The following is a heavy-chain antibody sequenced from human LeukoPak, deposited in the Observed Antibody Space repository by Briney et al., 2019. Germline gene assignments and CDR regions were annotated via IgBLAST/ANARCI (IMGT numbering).Heavy chain of an antibody. CDR3: AKDRGYSSSWYRGDFDY. D-gene: IGHD6-13*01. J-gene: IGHJ4*02. Sequence: GGSLRLSCATSGFTFSGYGMHWVRQAPGKGLEWVAFIRNDGSDKFYADSVKGRFTISRDNSKNTLYLQMNSLRAEDTAVYYCAKDRGYSSSWYRGDFDYWGQGTPVTVSS. V-gene: IGHV3-30*02. CDR1: GFTFSGYG. CDR2: IRNDGSDK.